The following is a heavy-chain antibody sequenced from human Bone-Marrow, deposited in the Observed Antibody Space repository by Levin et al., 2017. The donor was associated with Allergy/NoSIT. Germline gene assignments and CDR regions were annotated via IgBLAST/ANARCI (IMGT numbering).Heavy chain of an antibody. Sequence: SLKISCVASGFTFGDYALHWVRQAPGKGLDWVSGISWNSGRVDYADSVKGRFTISRDNAKNSLFLQMDSLRPDDTALYYCAKGAGRRSLEWLFLDNWGQGTLVTISS. CDR2: ISWNSGRV. V-gene: IGHV3-9*01. CDR3: AKGAGRRSLEWLFLDN. D-gene: IGHD3-3*01. CDR1: GFTFGDYA. J-gene: IGHJ4*02.